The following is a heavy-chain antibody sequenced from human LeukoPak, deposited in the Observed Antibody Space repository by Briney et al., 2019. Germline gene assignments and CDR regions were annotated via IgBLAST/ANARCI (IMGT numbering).Heavy chain of an antibody. CDR2: ISDIGSI. J-gene: IGHJ4*02. V-gene: IGHV4-59*08. Sequence: SETLSLTCTVSGGSISSYYWSWIRQPPGKGPEWIAYISDIGSINYNPSLKSRVTISLDTSKNQFSLKLSSVTAADTAVYYCAGHHPRNTVDFWGQGTLVTVSS. CDR1: GGSISSYY. CDR3: AGHHPRNTVDF. D-gene: IGHD2-8*02.